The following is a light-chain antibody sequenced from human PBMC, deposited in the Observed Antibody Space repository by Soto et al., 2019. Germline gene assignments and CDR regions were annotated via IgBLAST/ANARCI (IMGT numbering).Light chain of an antibody. Sequence: QAVVTQPPSASGTPGLGVTISCSGSSFNIGSNPVNWYQQLPGTAPKLLIYSSDQRPSGVPDRFSGSKSGTSASLAISGLQSEDEADYYCAAWDNSLNGVVFGGGTKLTVL. V-gene: IGLV1-44*01. CDR3: AAWDNSLNGVV. CDR1: SFNIGSNP. J-gene: IGLJ2*01. CDR2: SSD.